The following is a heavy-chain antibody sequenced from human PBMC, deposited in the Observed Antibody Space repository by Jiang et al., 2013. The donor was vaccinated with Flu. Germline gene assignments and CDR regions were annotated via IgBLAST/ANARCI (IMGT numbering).Heavy chain of an antibody. Sequence: GAEVKKPGESLKISCKVSGYNFSNYWIGWVRQVPGKGLEWMGIIYPGDSHPRYSPSFQGQVTMSADKSISTAYLQWSSLKASDTAIYYCARHSVVVPAAMPDHWGQGTLVTVS. CDR3: ARHSVVVPAAMPDH. J-gene: IGHJ4*02. CDR1: GYNFSNYW. CDR2: IYPGDSHP. D-gene: IGHD2-2*01. V-gene: IGHV5-51*01.